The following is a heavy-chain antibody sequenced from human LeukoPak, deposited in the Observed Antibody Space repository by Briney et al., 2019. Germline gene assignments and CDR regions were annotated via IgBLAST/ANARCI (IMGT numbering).Heavy chain of an antibody. CDR3: ARGNTIFGVVPSYFDY. J-gene: IGHJ4*02. Sequence: PSETLSLTCAVYGESFSGYYWSWIRQPPGKGLEWIGEINHSGSTNYNPSLKSRVTISVDTSKNQFSLKLSSVTAADTAVYYCARGNTIFGVVPSYFDYWGQGTLVTVSS. D-gene: IGHD3-3*01. V-gene: IGHV4-34*01. CDR2: INHSGST. CDR1: GESFSGYY.